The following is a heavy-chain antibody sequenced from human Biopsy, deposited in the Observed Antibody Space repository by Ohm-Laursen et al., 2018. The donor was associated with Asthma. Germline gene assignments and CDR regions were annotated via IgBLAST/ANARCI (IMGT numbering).Heavy chain of an antibody. CDR2: IYSGDNT. D-gene: IGHD5-24*01. Sequence: SLRLSCAAPGFSVSTKYMSWVRQAPGKGLEWVSLIYSGDNTYYADSVKGRFTISRDHSKLYLQMNNLRAEDTAVYHCARISRLGYNSLDYGVDVWGQGTTVTVSS. V-gene: IGHV3-53*01. J-gene: IGHJ6*02. CDR3: ARISRLGYNSLDYGVDV. CDR1: GFSVSTKY.